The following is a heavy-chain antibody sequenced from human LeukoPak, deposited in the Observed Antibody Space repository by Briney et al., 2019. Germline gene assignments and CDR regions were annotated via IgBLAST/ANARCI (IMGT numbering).Heavy chain of an antibody. D-gene: IGHD6-13*01. CDR3: ARDCGFHSSSKFDY. J-gene: IGHJ4*02. CDR2: ISSSGSTI. CDR1: GFTFSSYW. V-gene: IGHV3-48*03. Sequence: GGSLRLSCAASGFTFSSYWIHWVRQAPGQGLEWVSYISSSGSTIYYADSVKGRFTISRDNAKNSLYLQMNSLRAEDTAVYYCARDCGFHSSSKFDYWGQGTLVTVSS.